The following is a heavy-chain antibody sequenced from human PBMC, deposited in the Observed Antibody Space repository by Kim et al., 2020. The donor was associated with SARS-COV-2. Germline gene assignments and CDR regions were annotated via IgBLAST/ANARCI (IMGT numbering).Heavy chain of an antibody. V-gene: IGHV3-13*01. Sequence: YEPGSVKGRFTISRENAKNSLYLQMNSLRAGDTAVYYCARDSPAHWYFDLWGRGTLVTVSS. CDR3: ARDSPAHWYFDL. J-gene: IGHJ2*01.